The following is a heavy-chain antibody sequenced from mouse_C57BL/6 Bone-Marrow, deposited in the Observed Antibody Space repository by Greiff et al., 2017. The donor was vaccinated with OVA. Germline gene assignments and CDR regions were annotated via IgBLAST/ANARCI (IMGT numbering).Heavy chain of an antibody. D-gene: IGHD2-4*01. CDR1: GFNIKDYY. CDR2: IDPEDGET. CDR3: ARTGLYDYDVGGYAMDY. Sequence: EVQLQQSGAELVKPGASVKLSCTASGFNIKDYYMHWVKQRTEQGLEWIGRIDPEDGETKYAPKFQGKATLTVNKSSSTAYMELRSLTSEDSAVYYCARTGLYDYDVGGYAMDYWGQGTSVTVSS. J-gene: IGHJ4*01. V-gene: IGHV14-2*01.